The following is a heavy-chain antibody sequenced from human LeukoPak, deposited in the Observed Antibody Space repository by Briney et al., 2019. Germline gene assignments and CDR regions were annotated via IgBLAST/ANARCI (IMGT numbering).Heavy chain of an antibody. V-gene: IGHV4-4*02. CDR3: ARPLRYFDWLPAAFDI. CDR2: IYHSGST. CDR1: GGSISSSNW. J-gene: IGHJ3*02. Sequence: PSGTLSLTCAVSGGSISSSNWWSWVRQPPGKGLEWIGEIYHSGSTYYNPSLKSRVTISVDTSKNQFSLKLSSVTAADTAVYYCARPLRYFDWLPAAFDIWGQGTMVTVSS. D-gene: IGHD3-9*01.